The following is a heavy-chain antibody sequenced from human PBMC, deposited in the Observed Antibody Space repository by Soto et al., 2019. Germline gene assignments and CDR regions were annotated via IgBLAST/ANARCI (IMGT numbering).Heavy chain of an antibody. V-gene: IGHV1-18*01. CDR3: ARGRYGDY. CDR2: ISAHNGNT. D-gene: IGHD1-1*01. Sequence: QVHLVQSGAEVKKPGASVKVSCKASGYTFTSYGITWVRQAPGQGLEWMGLISAHNGNTDYAQKLQGRVIVTRDTSTSTAYMELRRLISDDKAVYYCARGRYGDYWGQGALVTVSS. J-gene: IGHJ4*02. CDR1: GYTFTSYG.